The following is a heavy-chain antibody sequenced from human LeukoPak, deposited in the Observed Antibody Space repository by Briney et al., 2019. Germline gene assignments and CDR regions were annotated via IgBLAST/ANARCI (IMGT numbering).Heavy chain of an antibody. CDR3: TIHDTSMDTSVDY. J-gene: IGHJ4*02. D-gene: IGHD5-18*01. Sequence: GGSLRLSCTGSGFIFGDYAVSWVRQAPGNGLEWVGFIRSKAYGGTTEHAASVQGKFTISRDDSKSIAYLQMTSLKTEDTAVYYCTIHDTSMDTSVDYWGQGTLVTVSS. CDR1: GFIFGDYA. V-gene: IGHV3-49*04. CDR2: IRSKAYGGTT.